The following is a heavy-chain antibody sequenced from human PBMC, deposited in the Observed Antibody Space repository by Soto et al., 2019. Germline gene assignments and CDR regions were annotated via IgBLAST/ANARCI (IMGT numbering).Heavy chain of an antibody. Sequence: QVQLVQSGAEAKKPGSAVKVSCKNSGGTFSDYSISWVRLAPGQGLEWMGGIIPIFGTTNYAQRFQDRIAITADESTGTAYMDLSSLTSEDTAVYYCAKRRPPPGRDCIRIRCAYYYNYGMDVWGQGTTVTVSS. CDR3: AKRRPPPGRDCIRIRCAYYYNYGMDV. J-gene: IGHJ6*02. V-gene: IGHV1-69*12. D-gene: IGHD2-21*02. CDR2: IIPIFGTT. CDR1: GGTFSDYS.